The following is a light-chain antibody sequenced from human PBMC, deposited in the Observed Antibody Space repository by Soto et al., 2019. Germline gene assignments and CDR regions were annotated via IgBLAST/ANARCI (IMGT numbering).Light chain of an antibody. Sequence: QSVLTQPPSVSGAPGQRVTISCTGSRSNIGAGYDVHWYQQFPGTTPKLLIYGTSNRPSGVPDRFSGSKSGTSASLAITGLQAEDEADYYCQSYDSSLSGSLFGGGTKVTVL. V-gene: IGLV1-40*01. J-gene: IGLJ2*01. CDR3: QSYDSSLSGSL. CDR1: RSNIGAGYD. CDR2: GTS.